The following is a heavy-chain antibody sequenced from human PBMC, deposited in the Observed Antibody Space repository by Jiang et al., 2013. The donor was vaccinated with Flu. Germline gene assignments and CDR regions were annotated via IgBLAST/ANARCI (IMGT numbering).Heavy chain of an antibody. J-gene: IGHJ6*02. CDR2: TYYRSKWYN. CDR1: GDSVSSNSAA. D-gene: IGHD6-13*01. V-gene: IGHV6-1*01. CDR3: ARVIAAAGTGIYYYGMDV. Sequence: QTLSLTCAISGDSVSSNSAAWNWIRQSPSRGLEWLGRTYYRSKWYNDYAVSVKSRITINPDTSKNQFSLQLNSVTPEDTAVYYCARVIAAAGTGIYYYGMDVWGQGTTVTVSS.